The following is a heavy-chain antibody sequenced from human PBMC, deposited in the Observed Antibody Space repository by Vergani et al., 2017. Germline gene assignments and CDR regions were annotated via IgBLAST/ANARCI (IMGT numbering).Heavy chain of an antibody. D-gene: IGHD4-17*01. V-gene: IGHV4-59*01. CDR3: ARGYGDYYYYGVDV. J-gene: IGHJ6*02. CDR1: GGSISSYY. CDR2: IYYSGST. Sequence: QVQLQESGPGLVKPSETLSLTCTVSGGSISSYYWSWIRQPPGKGLEWLGYIYYSGSTRYNPSLKSRVTISVDTSKSHFSLNLSSVTAADTAVYYCARGYGDYYYYGVDVWGQGTTVTVSS.